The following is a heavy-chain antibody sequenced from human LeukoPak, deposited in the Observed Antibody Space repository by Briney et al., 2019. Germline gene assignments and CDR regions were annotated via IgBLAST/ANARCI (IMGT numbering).Heavy chain of an antibody. CDR1: GYPFDNFG. J-gene: IGHJ4*01. CDR2: ISAYNGNT. D-gene: IGHD4-17*01. V-gene: IGHV1-18*01. Sequence: ASVKVSCKASGYPFDNFGLTWVRQAPGQGLEWMGWISAYNGNTHYAQKFRGRLTLTTETSTTTAYLELRSLKSDDTAVYYCARDRVGGDLTGVSLYWGQGALVTVSS. CDR3: ARDRVGGDLTGVSLY.